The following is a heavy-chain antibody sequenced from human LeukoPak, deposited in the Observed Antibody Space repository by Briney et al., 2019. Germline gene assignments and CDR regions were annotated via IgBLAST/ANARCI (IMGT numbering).Heavy chain of an antibody. J-gene: IGHJ4*02. D-gene: IGHD7-27*01. Sequence: GGSLRLSCAASGFTFTSYTMNWVLQAPGKGLEWVSHIGTGTSTVGYADSIKGRFTISRDNAKNSVDLQMSSLRVDDSAVYYCVRDKDWGFDSWGQGTLVTVSS. V-gene: IGHV3-48*01. CDR1: GFTFTSYT. CDR3: VRDKDWGFDS. CDR2: IGTGTSTV.